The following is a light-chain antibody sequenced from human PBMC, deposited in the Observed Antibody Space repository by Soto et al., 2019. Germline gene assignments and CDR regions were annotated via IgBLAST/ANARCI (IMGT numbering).Light chain of an antibody. Sequence: IQMTQSPSSVSASVGDRVTITCRASQDVGNWLAWYQQKPREAPKLLIYSASILQGEVTSRFSGSGSGTDFSLTISSLQPEDYETYYCQQATTFPVTCGGGTNVEVK. CDR3: QQATTFPVT. CDR2: SAS. J-gene: IGKJ4*01. CDR1: QDVGNW. V-gene: IGKV1-12*01.